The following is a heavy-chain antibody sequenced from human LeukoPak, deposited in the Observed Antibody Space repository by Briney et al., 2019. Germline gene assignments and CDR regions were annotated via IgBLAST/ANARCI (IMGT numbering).Heavy chain of an antibody. CDR3: AKDREGMTTVTSFDY. D-gene: IGHD4-17*01. V-gene: IGHV3-23*01. J-gene: IGHJ4*02. CDR2: ISGSGGST. Sequence: PGWSLRLSCAASGFTFSSYAMSWVRQPPAKGLEWVSAISGSGGSTYYADSVKGRFTISRDNSKNTLYLQMNSLRAEDTAVYYCAKDREGMTTVTSFDYWGQGTLVTVSS. CDR1: GFTFSSYA.